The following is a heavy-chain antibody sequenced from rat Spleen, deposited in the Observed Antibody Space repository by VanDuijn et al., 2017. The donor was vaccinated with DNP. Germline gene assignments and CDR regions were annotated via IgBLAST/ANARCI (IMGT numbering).Heavy chain of an antibody. CDR3: VRWNSGHFDY. V-gene: IGHV5-7*01. D-gene: IGHD4-3*01. J-gene: IGHJ2*01. Sequence: EVQLVESGGGLVQPGRSLKVSCVASGLSFSDYNMAWVRQAPKKGLEWVATISYDGSTTYYTDSVKGRFTISRDNAKNTLYLQMNSLRSEDMATYYCVRWNSGHFDYWGQGVMVPVSS. CDR2: ISYDGSTT. CDR1: GLSFSDYN.